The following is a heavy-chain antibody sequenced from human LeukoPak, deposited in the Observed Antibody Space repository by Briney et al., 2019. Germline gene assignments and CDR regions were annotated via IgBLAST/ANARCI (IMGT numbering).Heavy chain of an antibody. CDR1: GYTLTELS. CDR3: AREMVADTYNWFDP. J-gene: IGHJ5*02. Sequence: ASVKVSCKVSGYTLTELSMHWVRQAPGKGLEWMGGFDPEDGETIYAQKFQGGVTMTEDTSTDTAYMELRSLRSDDTAVYYCAREMVADTYNWFDPWGQGTLVTVSS. D-gene: IGHD6-19*01. CDR2: FDPEDGET. V-gene: IGHV1-24*01.